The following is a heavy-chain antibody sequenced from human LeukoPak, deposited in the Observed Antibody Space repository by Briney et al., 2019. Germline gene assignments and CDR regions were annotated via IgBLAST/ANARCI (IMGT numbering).Heavy chain of an antibody. D-gene: IGHD3-10*01. CDR1: GYTFTDYY. V-gene: IGHV1-2*02. J-gene: IGHJ5*02. CDR2: INPNSGGT. CDR3: ARDPITMVRGVIRNWFDP. Sequence: ASVKVSCKASGYTFTDYYMHWVRQAPGQGGEGMGWINPNSGGTNYAQKFQGRVTMTRDTSISTSYMELSRLRSDDTAVYYCARDPITMVRGVIRNWFDPWGQEPWSPSPQ.